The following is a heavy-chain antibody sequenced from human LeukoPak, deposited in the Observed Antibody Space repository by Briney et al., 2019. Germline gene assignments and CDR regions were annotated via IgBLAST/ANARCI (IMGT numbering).Heavy chain of an antibody. CDR3: ARDVRFLEWSTVGRMFSDWFDP. J-gene: IGHJ5*02. CDR1: GGSISSHY. D-gene: IGHD3-3*01. CDR2: IYYSGST. Sequence: SETLSLTCTVSGGSISSHYWSWIRQPPGKGLEWIGYIYYSGSTNYNPSLKSRVTISVDTSKNQFSLKLSSVTAADTAVYYCARDVRFLEWSTVGRMFSDWFDPWGQGTLVTVSS. V-gene: IGHV4-59*11.